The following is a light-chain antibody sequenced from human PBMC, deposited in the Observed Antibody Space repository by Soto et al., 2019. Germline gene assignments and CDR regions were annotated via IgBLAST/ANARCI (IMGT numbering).Light chain of an antibody. CDR2: GTS. J-gene: IGKJ3*01. CDR1: QSVTRAY. Sequence: EMALTQSPGTLSLSPGERATLSCRASQSVTRAYLAWYQHKPGQAPRLLIYGTSNRATGIPERFSGSGSGTDFTLTVSRLEPEDFAVYSCQQYVGSPLFIFGPGT. V-gene: IGKV3-20*01. CDR3: QQYVGSPLFI.